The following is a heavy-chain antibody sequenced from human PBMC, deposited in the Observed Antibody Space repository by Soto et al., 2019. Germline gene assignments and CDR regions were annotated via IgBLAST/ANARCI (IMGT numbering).Heavy chain of an antibody. J-gene: IGHJ5*02. CDR2: IYYSGST. CDR3: ARGPRATIFGVVRPSRGFDP. CDR1: GGSISSYY. Sequence: SETLSLTCTVSGGSISSYYWSWIRQPPGKGLEWIGYIYYSGSTNYNPSLKSRVTISVDTSKNQFSLKLSSVTAADTAVYYCARGPRATIFGVVRPSRGFDPWGQGTLVTVSS. V-gene: IGHV4-59*01. D-gene: IGHD3-3*01.